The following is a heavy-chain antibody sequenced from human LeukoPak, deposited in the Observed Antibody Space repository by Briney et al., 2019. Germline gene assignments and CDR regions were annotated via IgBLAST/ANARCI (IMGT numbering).Heavy chain of an antibody. CDR1: GGSISSYY. J-gene: IGHJ6*03. CDR2: IYTSGST. Sequence: NPSETLSLTCTVSGGSISSYYWSWIRQPAGKGLEWIGRIYTSGSTNYNPSLKSRVTMSVDTSRNQFPLKLSSVTAADTAVYYCARAGYSSGWYYPYYYYMDVWGKGTTVTVSS. D-gene: IGHD6-19*01. V-gene: IGHV4-4*07. CDR3: ARAGYSSGWYYPYYYYMDV.